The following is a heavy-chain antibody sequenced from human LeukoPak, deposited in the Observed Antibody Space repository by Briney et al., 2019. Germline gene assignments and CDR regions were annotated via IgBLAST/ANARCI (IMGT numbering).Heavy chain of an antibody. Sequence: GGSLRLSCAASGFTIDTYAMHWVRQAPGKGLEWVSGISWDSGGLGYADSVKGRFTISRDNAKNSLYLQMNSLRAEDMALYYCARGFRPSGPIDYWGQGTLVTVSS. CDR2: ISWDSGGL. CDR3: ARGFRPSGPIDY. CDR1: GFTIDTYA. D-gene: IGHD2-15*01. J-gene: IGHJ4*02. V-gene: IGHV3-9*03.